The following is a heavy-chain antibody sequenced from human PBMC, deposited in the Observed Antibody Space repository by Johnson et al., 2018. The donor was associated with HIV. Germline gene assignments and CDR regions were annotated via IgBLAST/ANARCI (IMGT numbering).Heavy chain of an antibody. J-gene: IGHJ3*01. CDR2: ISYDGSNK. Sequence: QVQLVESGGGVVQPGRSLRLSCAASGFTFSSYAMHWVRQAPGKGLEWVAVISYDGSNKYYADSVKGRFTISRDISRNTLYLQMNSLRNEDTAVYHCAKDTGGNSGSDAFDFWGQGTLVTVAS. CDR3: AKDTGGNSGSDAFDF. V-gene: IGHV3-30*04. CDR1: GFTFSSYA. D-gene: IGHD4-23*01.